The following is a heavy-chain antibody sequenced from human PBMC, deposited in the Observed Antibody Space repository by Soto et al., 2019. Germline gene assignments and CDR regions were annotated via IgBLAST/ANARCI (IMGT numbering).Heavy chain of an antibody. CDR1: GGSISSGGYY. CDR3: ARAAAAAQFDY. V-gene: IGHV4-31*03. J-gene: IGHJ4*02. Sequence: SETLSLTCTVSGGSISSGGYYWSWIRQYPGKGLEWIGYIYYSGSTYYNPSLKTRVTISVDTSKNQFSLKLSSVTAADTAMYYCARAAAAAQFDYWGQGTLVTVSS. CDR2: IYYSGST. D-gene: IGHD6-13*01.